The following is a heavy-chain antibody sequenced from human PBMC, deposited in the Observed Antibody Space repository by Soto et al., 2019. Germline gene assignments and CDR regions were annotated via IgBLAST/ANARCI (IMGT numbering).Heavy chain of an antibody. CDR1: GYTLTELS. J-gene: IGHJ4*02. CDR2: FDPEDGET. Sequence: ASVKVSCKVSGYTLTELSMHWVRQAPGKGLEWMGGFDPEDGETIYAQKFQGRVTMTEDTSTDTAYMELSSLRSEDTAVYYCATDLTYSSSWSFDYWGQGTLVTVSS. CDR3: ATDLTYSSSWSFDY. D-gene: IGHD6-13*01. V-gene: IGHV1-24*01.